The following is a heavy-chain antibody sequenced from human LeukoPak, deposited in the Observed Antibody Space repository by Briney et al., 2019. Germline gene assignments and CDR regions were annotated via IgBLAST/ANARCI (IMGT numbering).Heavy chain of an antibody. D-gene: IGHD3-10*01. CDR1: GFTFSTYT. CDR3: ARDRLTYGWLDY. Sequence: KAGGSLRLSCAASGFTFSTYTMNWVRQAPGEGLEWVSSISSSSSSINYADSVKGRFTISRDNAKNSLYLQMNSLRAEDTAIYYCARDRLTYGWLDYWGQGTLVTVSS. J-gene: IGHJ4*02. CDR2: ISSSSSSI. V-gene: IGHV3-21*01.